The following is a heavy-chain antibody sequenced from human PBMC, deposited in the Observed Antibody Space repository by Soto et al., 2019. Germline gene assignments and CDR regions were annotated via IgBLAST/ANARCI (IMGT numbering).Heavy chain of an antibody. D-gene: IGHD2-2*01. J-gene: IGHJ4*02. CDR2: IYYSGST. CDR3: ARHFTTTRGYAHFDY. V-gene: IGHV4-39*01. Sequence: QLQLQESGPGLVKPSETLSLTCTVSGGSISSRSYYWGWIRQPPGKGLEWIGRIYYSGSTYYNPSHTSRVTISVDTSNNQFSLKLSSVTAADTAVYYCARHFTTTRGYAHFDYWGQGTLVTVSS. CDR1: GGSISSRSYY.